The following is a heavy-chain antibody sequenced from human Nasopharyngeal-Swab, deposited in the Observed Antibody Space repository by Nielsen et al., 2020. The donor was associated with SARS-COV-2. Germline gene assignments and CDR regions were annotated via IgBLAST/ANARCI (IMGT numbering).Heavy chain of an antibody. J-gene: IGHJ4*02. Sequence: GESLKISCAASGFQFAENPMHWVRHTPEQGLQWVSLARGDDGTYYADSVKGRFTISRDNTKNSVYLQMNSLRTEDSALYYCAKDLPGYKGFDYWGQGTLVTVSS. V-gene: IGHV3-43*01. D-gene: IGHD5-24*01. CDR1: GFQFAENP. CDR2: ARGDDGT. CDR3: AKDLPGYKGFDY.